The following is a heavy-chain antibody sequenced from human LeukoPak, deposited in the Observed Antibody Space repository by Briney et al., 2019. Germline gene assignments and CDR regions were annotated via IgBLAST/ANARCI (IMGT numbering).Heavy chain of an antibody. CDR2: ISSSSSTI. Sequence: GGSLRLSCAASGFTFSSYSMNWVRQAPGKGLEWVSYISSSSSTIYYADSVKGRFTISRDNAKNSLYLQMKSLRAEDTALYYCGKDVKFNRLNYFDYWGQGTLVTVSS. D-gene: IGHD6-25*01. CDR1: GFTFSSYS. V-gene: IGHV3-48*04. CDR3: GKDVKFNRLNYFDY. J-gene: IGHJ4*02.